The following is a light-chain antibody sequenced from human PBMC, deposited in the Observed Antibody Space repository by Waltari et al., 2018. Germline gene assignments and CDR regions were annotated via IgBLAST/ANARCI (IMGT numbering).Light chain of an antibody. CDR3: QQSGTFPPT. Sequence: DIRMTQSPSSVSASVRDRFTITRRASLDIRTWLAWYQQKPGKAPRLLIYHASGLQSGVPSRFSGSGSGTDFTLTISSLQPEDFATYSCQQSGTFPPTFGPGTKVEI. J-gene: IGKJ1*01. CDR2: HAS. CDR1: LDIRTW. V-gene: IGKV1-12*01.